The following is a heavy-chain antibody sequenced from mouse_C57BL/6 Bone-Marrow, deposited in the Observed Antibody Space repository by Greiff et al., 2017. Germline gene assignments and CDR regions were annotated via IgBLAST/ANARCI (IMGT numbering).Heavy chain of an antibody. CDR2: IDPSDSYT. J-gene: IGHJ3*01. CDR3: AREGDGYPAWFAY. V-gene: IGHV1-69*01. D-gene: IGHD2-3*01. Sequence: QVQLQQPGAELVKPGASVKLSCKASGYTFTSYWMHWVKQRPGQGLEWIGEIDPSDSYTNYNQKFKGKSTLTVDKSSSTAYMQLSSLTSEDSAVYYCAREGDGYPAWFAYWGQGTLVTVSA. CDR1: GYTFTSYW.